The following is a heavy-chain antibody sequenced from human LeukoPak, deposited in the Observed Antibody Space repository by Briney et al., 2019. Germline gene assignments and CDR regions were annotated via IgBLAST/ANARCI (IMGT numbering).Heavy chain of an antibody. CDR3: AKDRLERRKDAFDI. J-gene: IGHJ3*02. Sequence: GGSLRLSCAASGFTFSSYAMHWVRQAPGKGLEYVSAISSNGGSTYYANSVKGRFTISRDNSKNTLYLQMNSLRAEDTAVYYCAKDRLERRKDAFDIWGQGTMVTVSS. V-gene: IGHV3-64*01. CDR1: GFTFSSYA. D-gene: IGHD1-1*01. CDR2: ISSNGGST.